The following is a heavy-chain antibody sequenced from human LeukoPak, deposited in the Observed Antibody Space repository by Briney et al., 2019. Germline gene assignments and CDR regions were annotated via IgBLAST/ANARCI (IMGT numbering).Heavy chain of an antibody. D-gene: IGHD6-13*01. V-gene: IGHV3-23*01. CDR3: AKYDSSSWYSWFDP. CDR2: ISGSGGST. J-gene: IGHJ5*02. Sequence: GGSLRLSCAASGFTFSSYAMSWVRQAPGKGLEWVSAISGSGGSTYYADSVKGRFTIPRDNSKNTLYLQMNSLRAEDTAVYYCAKYDSSSWYSWFDPWGQGTLVTVSS. CDR1: GFTFSSYA.